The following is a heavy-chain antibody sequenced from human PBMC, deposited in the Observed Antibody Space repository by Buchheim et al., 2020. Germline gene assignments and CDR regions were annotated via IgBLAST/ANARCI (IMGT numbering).Heavy chain of an antibody. CDR2: ISYDGSNK. Sequence: QVQLVESGGGVVQPGRSLRLSCAASGFTFSSYGMHWVRQAPGKGLEWVAVISYDGSNKYYADSVKGRFTISRDNSKNKLYLQMNSLRAEDTAVYYCAKVTYRSGSYYYYYYGMDVWGQGTT. CDR1: GFTFSSYG. CDR3: AKVTYRSGSYYYYYYGMDV. J-gene: IGHJ6*02. V-gene: IGHV3-30*18. D-gene: IGHD1-26*01.